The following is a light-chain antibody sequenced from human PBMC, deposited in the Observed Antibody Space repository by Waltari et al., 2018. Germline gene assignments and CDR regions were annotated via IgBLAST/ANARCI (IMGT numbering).Light chain of an antibody. Sequence: QSVLTQPPSASGAPGQRVTISCSGSSSTIGSNTVHWYQQLPGTAPKPLIYGNSGRAAGVPDRFSGSKSGTSASLAISGLQSEDEGDYFCAAWDDSVFGFLFGAGTKLTVL. CDR2: GNS. CDR1: SSTIGSNT. CDR3: AAWDDSVFGFL. J-gene: IGLJ2*01. V-gene: IGLV1-44*01.